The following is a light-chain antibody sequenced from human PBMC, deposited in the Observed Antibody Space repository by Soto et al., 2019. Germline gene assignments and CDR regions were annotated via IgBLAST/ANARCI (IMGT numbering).Light chain of an antibody. J-gene: IGKJ4*01. Sequence: EIVLAQSPATLSLSPGERATLFCRAGQSVNNYLAWYQQKPGQAPRLLIYDATNRATGIPARFSGSGSGTDFTLTISSLEPEDFAVYYCQQRSDWPPVTFGGGTKVDIK. CDR1: QSVNNY. V-gene: IGKV3-11*01. CDR2: DAT. CDR3: QQRSDWPPVT.